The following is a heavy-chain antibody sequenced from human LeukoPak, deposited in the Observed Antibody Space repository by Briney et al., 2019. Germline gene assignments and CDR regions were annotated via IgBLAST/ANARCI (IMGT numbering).Heavy chain of an antibody. V-gene: IGHV4-39*01. CDR1: GDSISSAPYY. J-gene: IGHJ4*02. D-gene: IGHD3-22*01. Sequence: PSKTLSLTCTVSGDSISSAPYYWGWIRQPPGKGLEYIGSVSYRGSTYYNPSLRSRVTISVDTSKNQFSLRLTSVAATDTAVYYCARHIYDSSNYYFYYLDCWGQGTLVTVSS. CDR2: VSYRGST. CDR3: ARHIYDSSNYYFYYLDC.